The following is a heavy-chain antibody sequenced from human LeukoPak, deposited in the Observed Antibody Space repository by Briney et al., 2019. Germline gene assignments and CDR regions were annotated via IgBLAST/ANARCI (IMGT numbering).Heavy chain of an antibody. CDR1: GFTFDDYG. Sequence: PGGSLRLSCAASGFTFDDYGMSWVRQAPGKGLEWVSGINWNGGSTGYADSVKGRFTISRDNAKSSLYLQMNSLRAEDTALYYCARDRYGSGINWFDPWGQGTLVTVSS. D-gene: IGHD3-10*01. V-gene: IGHV3-20*04. J-gene: IGHJ5*02. CDR2: INWNGGST. CDR3: ARDRYGSGINWFDP.